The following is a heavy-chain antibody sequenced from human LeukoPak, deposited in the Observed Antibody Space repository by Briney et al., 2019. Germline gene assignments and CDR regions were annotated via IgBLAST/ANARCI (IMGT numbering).Heavy chain of an antibody. J-gene: IGHJ4*02. V-gene: IGHV3-7*01. CDR3: ARMSSSSWFVCDY. CDR2: IKQDGSER. D-gene: IGHD6-13*01. Sequence: GGSLRLSCAASGFTVSSYWMSWVRQVPGKGLEWVANIKQDGSERYYVDSVTGRFAISRDNAKNSLYLQMNSLRAEDTAVYYCARMSSSSWFVCDYWGQGTLVTVSS. CDR1: GFTVSSYW.